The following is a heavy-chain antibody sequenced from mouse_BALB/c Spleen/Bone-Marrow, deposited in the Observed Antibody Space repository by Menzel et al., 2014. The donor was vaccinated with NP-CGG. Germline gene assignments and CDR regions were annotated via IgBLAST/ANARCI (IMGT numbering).Heavy chain of an antibody. CDR2: IYPFSGSS. D-gene: IGHD1-1*01. CDR3: TRSPITTVVAETMDC. J-gene: IGHJ4*01. CDR1: GYTFTSYW. V-gene: IGHV1S22*01. Sequence: LQQPGSELVRPGTSVKLSCKASGYTFTSYWMHWVKQRPGQGLEWIGNIYPFSGSSNYDEKFKSKATLTVGTSSSTAYMQLSSLTSEDSAVYYCTRSPITTVVAETMDCWGQGTSVTVSS.